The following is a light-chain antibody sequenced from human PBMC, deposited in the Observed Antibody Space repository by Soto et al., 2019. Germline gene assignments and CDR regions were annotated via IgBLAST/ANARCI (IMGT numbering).Light chain of an antibody. J-gene: IGLJ1*01. V-gene: IGLV2-14*02. CDR3: SSYTSISTRV. Sequence: QSALTQPASVSGSPGQSITISCTGTSSDVGSYNLVSWYQQHPGKAPKLMIYEGSKRPSGVSNRFSGSKSGNTASLTISGLQAEDEADYYCSSYTSISTRVFGTGTKLTVL. CDR2: EGS. CDR1: SSDVGSYNL.